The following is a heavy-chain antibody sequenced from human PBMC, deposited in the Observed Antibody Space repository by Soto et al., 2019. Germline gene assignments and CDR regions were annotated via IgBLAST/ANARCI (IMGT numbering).Heavy chain of an antibody. CDR3: ARTLWGEYAYYFDY. V-gene: IGHV1-3*01. Sequence: QVQLVQSGAEVKKPGASLKVSCKASGYTFTSYAMHWVRQAPGQRLEWMGWINAGNGNTKYSQKFQGRVTITRATDASTAYMELSSLRSEDTAVYYCARTLWGEYAYYFDYWGQGTLVNVSS. D-gene: IGHD3-16*01. CDR2: INAGNGNT. CDR1: GYTFTSYA. J-gene: IGHJ4*02.